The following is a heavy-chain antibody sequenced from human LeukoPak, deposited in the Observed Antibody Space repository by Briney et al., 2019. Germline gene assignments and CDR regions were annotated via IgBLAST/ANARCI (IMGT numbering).Heavy chain of an antibody. Sequence: GGSLRLSCAASGFTLSNYWMHWVRQAPGKGLVWVSRINSDGSNTSYADSVKGRFMISRDNAKNTLYLQMNSLRAEDTAVYYCARDGGYCSSTSCYGALDIWGQGTMVTVSS. V-gene: IGHV3-74*01. D-gene: IGHD2-2*01. J-gene: IGHJ3*02. CDR2: INSDGSNT. CDR3: ARDGGYCSSTSCYGALDI. CDR1: GFTLSNYW.